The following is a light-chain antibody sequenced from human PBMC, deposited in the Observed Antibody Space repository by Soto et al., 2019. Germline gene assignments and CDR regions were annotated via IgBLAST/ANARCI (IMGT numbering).Light chain of an antibody. Sequence: QSALTQPASVSGAAGQAITISCTGTSSDVGGYNYVSWHQQHPGKAPKLIIYDVSNRPSGVSNRFSGSKSGNTASLTISGLQAEDEADYYSSSYASSSIYVFGTGTKVTVL. V-gene: IGLV2-14*01. J-gene: IGLJ1*01. CDR2: DVS. CDR1: SSDVGGYNY. CDR3: SSYASSSIYV.